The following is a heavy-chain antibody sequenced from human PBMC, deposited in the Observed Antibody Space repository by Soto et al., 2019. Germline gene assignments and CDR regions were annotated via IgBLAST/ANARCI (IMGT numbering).Heavy chain of an antibody. V-gene: IGHV3-30*03. D-gene: IGHD2-15*01. CDR2: ISYDGSVK. CDR1: GFMFSTYG. Sequence: QVQLLQSGGGVVQPGRSLRLSCVASGFMFSTYGMHWVRQAPGKGLEWVALISYDGSVKYHADFVKGRFTISRDNSKKTLYLQMDTLGPADTAVYFCASDSGPYNYWGQGSLVTVSS. CDR3: ASDSGPYNY. J-gene: IGHJ4*02.